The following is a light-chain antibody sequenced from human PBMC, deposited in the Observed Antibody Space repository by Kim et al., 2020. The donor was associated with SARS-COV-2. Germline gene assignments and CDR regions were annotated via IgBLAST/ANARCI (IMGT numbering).Light chain of an antibody. V-gene: IGLV2-14*03. CDR2: DVN. J-gene: IGLJ1*01. CDR1: SSDVGGYDY. Sequence: QSALTQPASVSGSPGQSITISCTGASSDVGGYDYVSWYQQHPGKAPKLMIYDVNKRPSGDSNRFSGSKSGNTASLTISGLQAEVEADYYCSSYTSSNTFVFGTGTKVTVL. CDR3: SSYTSSNTFV.